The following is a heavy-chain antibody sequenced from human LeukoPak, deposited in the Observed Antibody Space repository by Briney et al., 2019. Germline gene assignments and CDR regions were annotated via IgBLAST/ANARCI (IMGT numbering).Heavy chain of an antibody. Sequence: PGRSLRLSCAASGFTFSSYAMHWVRQAPGKGLEWVAVISYDGSNKYYADSVKGRFTISRDNSKNTLYLQMNSLRAEDTAVYYCARDSMDFWSGYYYDYYYGMDVWGQGTTVTVSS. V-gene: IGHV3-30-3*01. CDR3: ARDSMDFWSGYYYDYYYGMDV. J-gene: IGHJ6*02. CDR2: ISYDGSNK. CDR1: GFTFSSYA. D-gene: IGHD3-3*01.